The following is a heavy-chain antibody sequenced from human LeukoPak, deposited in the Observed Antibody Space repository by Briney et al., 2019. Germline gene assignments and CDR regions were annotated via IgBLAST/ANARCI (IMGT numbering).Heavy chain of an antibody. CDR2: IVVGSGNT. CDR3: AREQQLVGFDP. V-gene: IGHV1-58*01. CDR1: GFTFTSSA. D-gene: IGHD6-13*01. Sequence: SVKVSCKASGFTFTSSAVQWVRQARGQRLEWIGWIVVGSGNTSYAQKFQGRVTMTRDTSTSTVYMELSSLRSEDTAVYYCAREQQLVGFDPWGQGTLVTVSS. J-gene: IGHJ5*02.